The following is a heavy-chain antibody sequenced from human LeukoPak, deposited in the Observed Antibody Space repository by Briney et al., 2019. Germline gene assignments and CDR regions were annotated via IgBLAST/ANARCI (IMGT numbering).Heavy chain of an antibody. CDR2: INPNSGGT. D-gene: IGHD3-3*01. V-gene: IGHV1-2*02. CDR1: GYTFTGYY. CDR3: ARSDYDFWSGYPGTKYYYMDV. J-gene: IGHJ6*03. Sequence: ASVKVSCKASGYTFTGYYMHWVRQAPGQGLEWMGWINPNSGGTNYAQKFQGRVTITADKSTSTAYMELSSLRSEDTAVYYCARSDYDFWSGYPGTKYYYMDVWGKGTTVTVSS.